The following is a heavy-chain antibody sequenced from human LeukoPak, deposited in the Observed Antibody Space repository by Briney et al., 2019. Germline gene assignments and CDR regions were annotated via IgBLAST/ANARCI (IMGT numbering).Heavy chain of an antibody. J-gene: IGHJ5*02. CDR1: GGSFSGYY. D-gene: IGHD2/OR15-2a*01. CDR2: INHSGST. V-gene: IGHV4-34*01. Sequence: SETLSLTCAVYGGSFSGYYWSWIRQPPGKGLEWIGEINHSGSTIYNPSLKSRVTISVDTSKNQFSLKLSSVTAADTAVYYCARGILSLNWFDPWGQGTLVTVSS. CDR3: ARGILSLNWFDP.